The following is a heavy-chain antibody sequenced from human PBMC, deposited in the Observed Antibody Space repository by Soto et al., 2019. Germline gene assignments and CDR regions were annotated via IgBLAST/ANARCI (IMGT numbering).Heavy chain of an antibody. CDR3: ARVWGSYDNWFDP. D-gene: IGHD3-16*01. CDR2: INHSGST. J-gene: IGHJ5*02. Sequence: PSETLSLTCAFYGWSFSGYYWSWIRQPPGKGLEWIGEINHSGSTNYNPSLKSRVTISVDTSKNQFSLKLSSVTAADTAVYYCARVWGSYDNWFDPWGQGTLVTVSS. CDR1: GWSFSGYY. V-gene: IGHV4-34*01.